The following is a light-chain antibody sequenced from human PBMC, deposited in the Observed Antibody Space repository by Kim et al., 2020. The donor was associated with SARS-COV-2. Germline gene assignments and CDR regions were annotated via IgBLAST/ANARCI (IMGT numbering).Light chain of an antibody. Sequence: QGEKVTLSCRASRSVPKDYLAWYQHKPGQAPRLLIYDASTRATAIPDRFSGSGSGTDFTLTINRLDPEDFAVYYCQQYANSPLNFGQGTRLEIK. CDR3: QQYANSPLN. CDR1: RSVPKDY. V-gene: IGKV3-20*01. CDR2: DAS. J-gene: IGKJ5*01.